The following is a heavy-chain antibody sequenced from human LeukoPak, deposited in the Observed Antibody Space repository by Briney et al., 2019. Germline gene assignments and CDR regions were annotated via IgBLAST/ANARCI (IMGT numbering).Heavy chain of an antibody. Sequence: GGSLRLSCAASGFTLSDYYMSWIRQAPGKGLKWVSYSSSSGSTIYYADSVKGRFAISRDNAKNSLYLQMNSLRAEDTAVYYCASRRDFIDYWGQGTLVTVSS. CDR2: SSSSGSTI. V-gene: IGHV3-11*01. J-gene: IGHJ4*02. CDR1: GFTLSDYY. CDR3: ASRRDFIDY. D-gene: IGHD3/OR15-3a*01.